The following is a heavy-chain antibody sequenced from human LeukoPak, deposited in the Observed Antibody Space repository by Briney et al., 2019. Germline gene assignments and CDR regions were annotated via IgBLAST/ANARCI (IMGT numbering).Heavy chain of an antibody. D-gene: IGHD3-10*01. J-gene: IGHJ5*01. CDR2: IWYDGRNE. V-gene: IGHV3-33*01. CDR1: GFTFNKYG. Sequence: PGGSLRLSCVASGFTFNKYGVHWVRQAPGKGLEWVAVIWYDGRNEYYADSVKGRLAISRDNDKNTVNLQMNSLRPEDTAVYYCARDGSGLAVRGWFDFWGQGTLVTVSS. CDR3: ARDGSGLAVRGWFDF.